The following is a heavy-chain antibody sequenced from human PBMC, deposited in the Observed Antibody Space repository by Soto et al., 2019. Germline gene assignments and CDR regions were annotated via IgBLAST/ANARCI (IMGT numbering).Heavy chain of an antibody. CDR1: GYTFTNYG. CDR3: ARDQGANLYFDF. J-gene: IGHJ4*02. CDR2: ISAHNGNT. Sequence: QVQLVQSGAEVKKPGASVKVSCKASGYTFTNYGISWVRQAPGQGLEWMGWISAHNGNTKYAQKLQGRVTMTTDTATSTAYTDLRSLGSDDTAVYYCARDQGANLYFDFWGQGTLVTVSS. D-gene: IGHD7-27*01. V-gene: IGHV1-18*01.